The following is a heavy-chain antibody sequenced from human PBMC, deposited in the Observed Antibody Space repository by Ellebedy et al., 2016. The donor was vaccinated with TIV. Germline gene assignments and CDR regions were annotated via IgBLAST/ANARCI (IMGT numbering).Heavy chain of an antibody. CDR2: INNDGSDT. Sequence: GESLKISCAASGFTLSTHWMHWVRQAPGKGLVWVSRINNDGSDTTYADSVKGRFTISRDNAKNTLYLQMNSLRAEDTATYYCARGGERNFDYWGQGTLVTVSS. J-gene: IGHJ4*02. CDR3: ARGGERNFDY. D-gene: IGHD4-17*01. V-gene: IGHV3-74*01. CDR1: GFTLSTHW.